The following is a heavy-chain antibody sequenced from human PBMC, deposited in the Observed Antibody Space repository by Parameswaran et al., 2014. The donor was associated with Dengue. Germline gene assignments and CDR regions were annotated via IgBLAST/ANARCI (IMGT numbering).Heavy chain of an antibody. CDR1: GFTFSSYE. CDR2: ISSSGSTI. D-gene: IGHD4-17*01. V-gene: IGHV3-48*03. J-gene: IGHJ6*02. Sequence: GESLKISCAASGFTFSSYEMNWVRQAPGKGLEWVSYISSSGSTIYYADSVKGRFTISRDNAKNSLYLQMNSLRAEDTAVYYCARGSDYGVTYYYYYYYGMDVWGQGTTVTVSS. CDR3: ARGSDYGVTYYYYYYYGMDV.